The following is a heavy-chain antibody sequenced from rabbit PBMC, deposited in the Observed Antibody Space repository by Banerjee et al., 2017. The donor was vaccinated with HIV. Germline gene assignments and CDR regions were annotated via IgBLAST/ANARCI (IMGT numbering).Heavy chain of an antibody. J-gene: IGHJ4*01. CDR2: IYTGSSASI. Sequence: QEQLEESGGDLVKPEGSLTLTCTASGFSFSNNYVMCWVRQAPGKGLEWIGCIYTGSSASIYYASWAKGRFTISKTSSTTVTLQMTSLTAADTATYFCARDLAGVIGWNFGLWGQGTLVTVS. CDR1: GFSFSNNYV. V-gene: IGHV1S45*01. D-gene: IGHD4-1*01. CDR3: ARDLAGVIGWNFGL.